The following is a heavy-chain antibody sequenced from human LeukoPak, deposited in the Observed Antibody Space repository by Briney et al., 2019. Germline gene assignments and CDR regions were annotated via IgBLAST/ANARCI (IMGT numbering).Heavy chain of an antibody. J-gene: IGHJ4*02. CDR3: AKEPRGYSYGFDY. CDR1: GFTFSGYG. CDR2: IWYDGSNA. Sequence: GGSLRLSCAASGFTFSGYGMHWVRQAPGKGLEWVAVIWYDGSNAYYADSVKGRFTVSRDNAKNTLYLQMNSLRAEDTAVYYCAKEPRGYSYGFDYWGQGTLVTVSS. D-gene: IGHD5-18*01. V-gene: IGHV3-30*02.